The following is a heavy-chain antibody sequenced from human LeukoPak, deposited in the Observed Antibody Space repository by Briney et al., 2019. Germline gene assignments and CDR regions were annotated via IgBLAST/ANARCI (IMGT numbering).Heavy chain of an antibody. J-gene: IGHJ4*02. CDR1: GYTLTNYG. CDR3: ARDWGGGSYYSPDDY. D-gene: IGHD1-26*01. V-gene: IGHV1-18*01. Sequence: ASVKVSCKASGYTLTNYGISWVRQAPGQGLEWMGWISAYNGNTNYAQKFRGRVTMTTDTSTSTAYMELRSLRSDDTAVYYCARDWGGGSYYSPDDYWGQGTLVTVSS. CDR2: ISAYNGNT.